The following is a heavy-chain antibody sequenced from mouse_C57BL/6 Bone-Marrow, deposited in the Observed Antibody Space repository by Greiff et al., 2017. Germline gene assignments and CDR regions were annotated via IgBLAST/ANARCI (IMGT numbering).Heavy chain of an antibody. CDR1: GYTFTSYW. CDR3: AGCSYYYGCAY. D-gene: IGHD1-1*01. Sequence: VQLQQPGAELVKPGASVKLSCKASGYTFTSYWMHWVKQRPGRGLEWIGRIDPNSGGTKYNEKFKSKATLTVDKSSSTAYMQLSSLTSEDSAVFYWAGCSYYYGCAYWGQGTLVTVSA. J-gene: IGHJ3*01. V-gene: IGHV1-72*01. CDR2: IDPNSGGT.